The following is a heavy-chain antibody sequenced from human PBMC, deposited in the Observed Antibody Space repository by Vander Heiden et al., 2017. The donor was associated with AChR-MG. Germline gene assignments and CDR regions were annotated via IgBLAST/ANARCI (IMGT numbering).Heavy chain of an antibody. D-gene: IGHD2-2*01. CDR2: IIPIFGTA. Sequence: QVQLVQSGAEVKKPGSSVKVSCKASGGTFSSYAISWVRQAPGQGLEWMGGIIPIFGTANYAQKFQGRVTITADKSTSTAYMELSSLRSEDTAVYYCARALVPAASYYYYYYMDVWGKGTTVTVSS. J-gene: IGHJ6*03. CDR1: GGTFSSYA. V-gene: IGHV1-69*06. CDR3: ARALVPAASYYYYYYMDV.